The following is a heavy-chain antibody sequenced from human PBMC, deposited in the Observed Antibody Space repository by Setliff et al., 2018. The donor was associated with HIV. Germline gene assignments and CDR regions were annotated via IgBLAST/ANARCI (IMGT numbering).Heavy chain of an antibody. Sequence: KPSETLSLTCTVSGGSITNGGYYWSWIRQPAGKGLEWIGHIYTSGSTNFNPSLKSRVTISMDMSKNQFSLKLTSLTAADTAVYYCARGSGTFYDVLTFGPWGQGTLVTVS. D-gene: IGHD3-9*01. J-gene: IGHJ4*02. CDR1: GGSITNGGYY. V-gene: IGHV4-61*09. CDR2: IYTSGST. CDR3: ARGSGTFYDVLTFGP.